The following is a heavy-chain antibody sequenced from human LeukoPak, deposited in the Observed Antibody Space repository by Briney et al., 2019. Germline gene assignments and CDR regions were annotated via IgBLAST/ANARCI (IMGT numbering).Heavy chain of an antibody. CDR3: AVGINFDY. V-gene: IGHV4-39*01. Sequence: SETLSLTCTVSGGSISSSSYYWGWIRQPPGKGLEWIESIYYSGSTYYNPSLKSRVTISVDTSKNQFSLKLSSVTAADTAVYYCAVGINFDYWGQGTLVTVSS. CDR2: IYYSGST. J-gene: IGHJ4*02. D-gene: IGHD1-26*01. CDR1: GGSISSSSYY.